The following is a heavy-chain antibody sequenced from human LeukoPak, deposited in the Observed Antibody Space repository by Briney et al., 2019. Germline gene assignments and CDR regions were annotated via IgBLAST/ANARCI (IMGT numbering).Heavy chain of an antibody. CDR1: GFTFSNYS. J-gene: IGHJ3*02. D-gene: IGHD2-2*01. CDR2: ISGSTSYI. V-gene: IGHV3-21*01. Sequence: GGSLRLSCAASGFTFSNYSMNWVRQAPGKGLEWVSLISGSTSYIYYADSVKGRFTISRDNAKNSLYLQMNSLRAEDTAVYYCARSRGYCSSTSCYAGAFDIWGQGTMVTVSS. CDR3: ARSRGYCSSTSCYAGAFDI.